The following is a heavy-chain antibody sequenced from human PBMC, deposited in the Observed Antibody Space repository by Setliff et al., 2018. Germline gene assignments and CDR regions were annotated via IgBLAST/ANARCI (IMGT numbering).Heavy chain of an antibody. J-gene: IGHJ5*02. CDR3: ARDRRGGYGAINWFDP. CDR2: IYYSGST. Sequence: SETLSLTCAAYGGTFSHYYWTWIRQSPGKGLEWIASIYYSGSTYYNPSLKSRLRVSMDSSKNQFYLDLSSVTAADTAVYYCARDRRGGYGAINWFDPWGQGTLVTVSS. V-gene: IGHV4-34*09. CDR1: GGTFSHYY. D-gene: IGHD3-16*01.